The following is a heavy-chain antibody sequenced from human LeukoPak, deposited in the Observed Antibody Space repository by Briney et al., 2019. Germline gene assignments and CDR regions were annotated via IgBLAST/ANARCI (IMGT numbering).Heavy chain of an antibody. CDR2: ISSSGGTI. CDR1: GFTFSDYY. V-gene: IGHV3-11*01. D-gene: IGHD5-18*01. J-gene: IGHJ4*02. Sequence: GGSLRLSCAASGFTFSDYYMSWLRQAPGKGLEWVSYISSSGGTIYSADSVKGRFTISRDNAKNSLFLQMNSLRAEDTAVYYCARQGYSYGYFYFDYWGQGTLVTVSS. CDR3: ARQGYSYGYFYFDY.